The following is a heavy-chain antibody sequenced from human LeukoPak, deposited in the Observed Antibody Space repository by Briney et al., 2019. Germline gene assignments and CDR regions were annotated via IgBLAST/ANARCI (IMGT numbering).Heavy chain of an antibody. J-gene: IGHJ5*02. CDR2: ISWNSGSE. D-gene: IGHD2-2*01. CDR1: GFTFADYA. CDR3: AKGFGAVPAAFGGWFDP. V-gene: IGHV3-9*01. Sequence: PGRSLRLSCAASGFTFADYAMHWARQAPGKGLEWVSGISWNSGSEDYGDSVKGRFTISRDNAKNFLYLQMNSLRTEDTAFYYCAKGFGAVPAAFGGWFDPWGQGTLVTVSS.